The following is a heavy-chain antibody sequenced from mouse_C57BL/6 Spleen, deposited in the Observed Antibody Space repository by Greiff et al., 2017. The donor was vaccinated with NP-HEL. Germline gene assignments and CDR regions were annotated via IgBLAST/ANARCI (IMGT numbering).Heavy chain of an antibody. CDR1: GFTFSSYA. D-gene: IGHD1-1*01. J-gene: IGHJ1*03. CDR3: ARERNYGSRGYFDV. CDR2: ISDGGSYT. Sequence: EVQLVESGGGLVKPGGSLKLSCAASGFTFSSYAMSWVRQTPEKRLEWVATISDGGSYTYYPDNVKGRFTISRDNAKNNLYLQMSHLKSEDTAMYYCARERNYGSRGYFDVWGTGTTVTVSS. V-gene: IGHV5-4*01.